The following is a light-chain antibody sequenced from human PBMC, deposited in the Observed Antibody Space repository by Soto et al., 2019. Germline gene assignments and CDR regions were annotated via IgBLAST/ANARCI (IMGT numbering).Light chain of an antibody. CDR1: SSDVGRYNL. CDR2: EVS. CDR3: CSYAGGSRV. V-gene: IGLV2-23*02. J-gene: IGLJ3*02. Sequence: QSALTQPASVSGSPGQSITISCTGTSSDVGRYNLVSWYQQYSGKAPKLMIYEVSQRPSGVSNRFSGSKSVNTASLTISGLQAEDEADYYCCSYAGGSRVFGGGTKLTVL.